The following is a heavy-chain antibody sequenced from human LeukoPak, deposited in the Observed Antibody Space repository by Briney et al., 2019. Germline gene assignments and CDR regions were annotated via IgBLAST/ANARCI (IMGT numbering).Heavy chain of an antibody. D-gene: IGHD2-2*01. V-gene: IGHV3-23*01. CDR2: LGRSGENR. CDR1: GSTFTDYS. J-gene: IGHJ6*02. CDR3: VKDRPCETCMPMDA. Sequence: GGSLRLSCAASGSTFTDYSMSWVRQAPGKGLEWVSGLGRSGENRYYATSVRGRFSISRDNSKDTVYLQMNSLGAEDTAIYYCVKDRPCETCMPMDAWGQGTTVTVSS.